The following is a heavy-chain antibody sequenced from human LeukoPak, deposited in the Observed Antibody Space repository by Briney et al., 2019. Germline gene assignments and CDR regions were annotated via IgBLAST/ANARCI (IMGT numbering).Heavy chain of an antibody. Sequence: GGSLRLSCAASGFTVSSNYMSWVRQAPGKGLEWVSSISSSSSYIYYADSVKGRFTISRDNAKNSLYLQMNSLRAEDTAVYYCAKAGGAITMIVVVIGYFDYWGQGTLVTVSS. CDR3: AKAGGAITMIVVVIGYFDY. J-gene: IGHJ4*02. V-gene: IGHV3-21*01. CDR1: GFTVSSNY. D-gene: IGHD3-22*01. CDR2: ISSSSSYI.